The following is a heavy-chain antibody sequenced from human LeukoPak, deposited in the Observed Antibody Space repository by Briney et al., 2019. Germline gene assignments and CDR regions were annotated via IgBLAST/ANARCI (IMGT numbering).Heavy chain of an antibody. Sequence: SETLSLTCTVSAGSITSSSYYWGWIRQPPGKGLEWIGSIYYSGSTYYNPSLKSRLTISVDTSKNQFSLRLSSVTAADTAVHYCAGNSGYDFYRFDYWGQGTLVTVSS. CDR3: AGNSGYDFYRFDY. J-gene: IGHJ4*02. CDR2: IYYSGST. V-gene: IGHV4-39*01. CDR1: AGSITSSSYY. D-gene: IGHD5-12*01.